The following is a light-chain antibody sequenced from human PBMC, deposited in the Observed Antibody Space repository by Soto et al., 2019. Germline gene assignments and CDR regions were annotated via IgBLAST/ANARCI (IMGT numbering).Light chain of an antibody. CDR3: QQYGSSGT. Sequence: EIVLTQSPGTLSLSPGERATLSCRASQSVSNNYLAWYQQKPGQAPRLLIYGASNRATGIPDRFSCSGSGTDFTLIISRLEPEDFAVYYCQQYGSSGTFGQGTKVEIK. V-gene: IGKV3-20*01. CDR2: GAS. J-gene: IGKJ1*01. CDR1: QSVSNNY.